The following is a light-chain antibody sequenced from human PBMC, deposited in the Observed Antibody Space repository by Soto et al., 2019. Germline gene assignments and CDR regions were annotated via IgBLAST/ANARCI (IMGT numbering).Light chain of an antibody. CDR3: QQYTNWPPNT. Sequence: DIQLTQSPATLSASVGDRVAITCRASESMSNCLAWYQQKPGKAPKLLIYDASSLESGVPSRLSGSGSGTEFTLTISSLQSEDFAVYYCQQYTNWPPNTFGQGTRLEIK. V-gene: IGKV1-5*01. CDR2: DAS. J-gene: IGKJ5*01. CDR1: ESMSNC.